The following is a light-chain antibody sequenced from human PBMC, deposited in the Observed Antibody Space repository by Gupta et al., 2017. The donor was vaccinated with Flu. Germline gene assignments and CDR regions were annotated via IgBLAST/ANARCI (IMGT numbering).Light chain of an antibody. CDR2: VTS. Sequence: RVTITCRASQPINKFLSWYQQRPGGAPKLLIYVTSDLQNGVPSRFSASGSGTDFSLTITGLQPEDFATYYCLQADSCLRTFGQGTRLE. V-gene: IGKV1D-12*01. CDR1: QPINKF. J-gene: IGKJ5*01. CDR3: LQADSCLRT.